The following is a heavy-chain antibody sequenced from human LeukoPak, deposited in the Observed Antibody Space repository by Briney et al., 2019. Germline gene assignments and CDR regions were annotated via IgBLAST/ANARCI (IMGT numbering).Heavy chain of an antibody. D-gene: IGHD4-17*01. CDR1: GFTFSSYS. J-gene: IGHJ4*02. Sequence: GGSLRLSCAASGFTFSSYSMNWVRQAPGKGLEWVSSISSSSSYIYYANSVKGRFTISRDNAKISLYLQMNSLRAEDTAVYYCARVSDFGDYFDYWGQGTLVTVSS. V-gene: IGHV3-21*01. CDR3: ARVSDFGDYFDY. CDR2: ISSSSSYI.